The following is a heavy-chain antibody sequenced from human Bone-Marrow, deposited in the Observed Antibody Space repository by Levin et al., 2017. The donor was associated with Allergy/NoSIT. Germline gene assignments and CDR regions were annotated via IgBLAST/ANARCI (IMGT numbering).Heavy chain of an antibody. Sequence: ASVKVSCKASGYTFTGYYMHWVRQAPGQGLEGMGWINPNSGGTNYAQKFQGWVTMTRDTSISTAYMELSRLRSDDTAVYYCARGIGRYGSSWYFRSQAGQYYFDYWGQGTLVTVSS. CDR3: ARGIGRYGSSWYFRSQAGQYYFDY. J-gene: IGHJ4*02. D-gene: IGHD6-13*01. CDR1: GYTFTGYY. V-gene: IGHV1-2*04. CDR2: INPNSGGT.